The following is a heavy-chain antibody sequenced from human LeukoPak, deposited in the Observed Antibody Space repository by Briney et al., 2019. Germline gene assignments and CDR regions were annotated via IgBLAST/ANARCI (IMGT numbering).Heavy chain of an antibody. Sequence: GGSLRLSCAASGFTFSRIAMTWVRQAPGKGLEWVSTIRSNGDTAYNADSVRGRFAISRDNSKNALFLQMNSLRVEDTAIYYCAKGQELDDGVFDSWGQGTLVTVSS. D-gene: IGHD1-1*01. J-gene: IGHJ4*02. CDR1: GFTFSRIA. V-gene: IGHV3-23*01. CDR3: AKGQELDDGVFDS. CDR2: IRSNGDTA.